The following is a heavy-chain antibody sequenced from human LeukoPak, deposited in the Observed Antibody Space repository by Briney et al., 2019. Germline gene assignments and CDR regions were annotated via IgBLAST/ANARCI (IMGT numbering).Heavy chain of an antibody. J-gene: IGHJ4*02. D-gene: IGHD5-12*01. CDR3: ATVPRSGYYYFDY. CDR1: GFTFRSYA. V-gene: IGHV3-23*01. Sequence: GGSLRLSCAASGFTFRSYAMTWVRQAPGKGLEWVSFISGSGGSTYYADSVKGRFTISKDKSRNTMFLQMNSLRAEDTAVYYCATVPRSGYYYFDYWGQGTLVTVSS. CDR2: ISGSGGST.